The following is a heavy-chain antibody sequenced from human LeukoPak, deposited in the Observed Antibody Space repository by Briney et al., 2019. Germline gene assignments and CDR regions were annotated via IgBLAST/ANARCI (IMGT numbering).Heavy chain of an antibody. J-gene: IGHJ4*02. D-gene: IGHD2-2*01. CDR1: GDTFTGYY. V-gene: IGHV1-8*03. CDR2: INPNSGNT. CDR3: ARGYCSSTSCYPFDY. Sequence: ASVKVSCKASGDTFTGYYMHWVRQAPGQGLEWIGWINPNSGNTGYAQKFQGRVTITRNTSISTAYMELSSLRSEDTAVYYCARGYCSSTSCYPFDYWGQGTLVTVSS.